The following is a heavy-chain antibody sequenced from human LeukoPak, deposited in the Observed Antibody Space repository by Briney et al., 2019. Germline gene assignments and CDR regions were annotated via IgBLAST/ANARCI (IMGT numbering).Heavy chain of an antibody. CDR2: IWYGGSNK. J-gene: IGHJ3*02. V-gene: IGHV3-30*18. D-gene: IGHD2-2*01. CDR1: GFTFSSYG. CDR3: AKGGYCSSTSCLSAFDI. Sequence: QPGRSLRLSCAASGFTFSSYGMHWVRQAPGKGLEWVAVIWYGGSNKYYADSVKGRFTISRDNSKNTLYLQMNSLRAEDTAVYYCAKGGYCSSTSCLSAFDIWGQGTMVTVSS.